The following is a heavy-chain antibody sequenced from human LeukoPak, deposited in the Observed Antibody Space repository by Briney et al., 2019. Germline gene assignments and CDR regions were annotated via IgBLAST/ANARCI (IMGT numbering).Heavy chain of an antibody. Sequence: SETLSLTCAVYGGSFSGYYWRWIRQPPGKVLEWIGEINHSGGTNYNPSLKSPVPISVDTSKNHSSLKLSSVTPADTAVYTCARGSAYYYDSSGYYRNAFDIWGQGTMVTVSS. CDR2: INHSGGT. V-gene: IGHV4-34*01. D-gene: IGHD3-22*01. J-gene: IGHJ3*02. CDR3: ARGSAYYYDSSGYYRNAFDI. CDR1: GGSFSGYY.